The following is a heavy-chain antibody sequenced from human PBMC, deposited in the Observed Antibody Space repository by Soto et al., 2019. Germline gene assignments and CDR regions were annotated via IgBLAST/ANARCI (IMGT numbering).Heavy chain of an antibody. J-gene: IGHJ4*02. D-gene: IGHD6-13*01. CDR1: GGSLSSYG. CDR2: IIPLFGKV. CDR3: ERLAAAGALDL. Sequence: QVQLVQSGAEVKNPGSSVKVSCKASGGSLSSYGFSWVRQAPGQGLEWMGTIIPLFGKVDYAQKFQGTVTITADASTSTGYMELSSLRSEETAIYYCERLAAAGALDLWGQGTLVTVSS. V-gene: IGHV1-69*18.